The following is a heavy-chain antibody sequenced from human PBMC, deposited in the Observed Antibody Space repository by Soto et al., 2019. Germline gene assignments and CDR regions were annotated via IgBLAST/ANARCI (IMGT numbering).Heavy chain of an antibody. J-gene: IGHJ6*03. Sequence: SPTLSLTCAISGDSVSSNSAAWNWIRQSPSRGLEWLGRTYYRSKWYNDYAVSVKSRITINPDTSKNQFSLQLNSVTPEDTAVYYCARDQGGYDSPQSYYYYYYYMDVWGKGTTVTVSS. CDR1: GDSVSSNSAA. V-gene: IGHV6-1*01. D-gene: IGHD5-12*01. CDR2: TYYRSKWYN. CDR3: ARDQGGYDSPQSYYYYYYYMDV.